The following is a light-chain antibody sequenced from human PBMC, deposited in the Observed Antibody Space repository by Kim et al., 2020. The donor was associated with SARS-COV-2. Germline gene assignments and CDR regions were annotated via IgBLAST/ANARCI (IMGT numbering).Light chain of an antibody. CDR2: EDN. CDR3: QSYDRRSWV. CDR1: GGSIASTF. V-gene: IGLV6-57*03. Sequence: GKTVTIACTRSGGSIASTFVQWFRQRPGSAPTTLIYEDNRRSSGVPDRFSGSIDTSSNSASLIISGLKTEDESDYYCQSYDRRSWVFGGGTQLTVL. J-gene: IGLJ3*02.